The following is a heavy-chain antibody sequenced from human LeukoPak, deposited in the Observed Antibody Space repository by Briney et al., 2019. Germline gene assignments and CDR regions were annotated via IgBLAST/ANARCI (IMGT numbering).Heavy chain of an antibody. J-gene: IGHJ3*02. CDR3: ASDFTMVRGVITAFDI. V-gene: IGHV3-30-3*01. D-gene: IGHD3-10*01. CDR1: GFTFSSYA. Sequence: GGSLRLSCAASGFTFSSYAMHWVRQAPGKGLEWVAVISYGGSNKYYADSVKGRFTISRDNSKNTLYLQMNSLRAEDTAVYYCASDFTMVRGVITAFDIWGQGTMVTVSS. CDR2: ISYGGSNK.